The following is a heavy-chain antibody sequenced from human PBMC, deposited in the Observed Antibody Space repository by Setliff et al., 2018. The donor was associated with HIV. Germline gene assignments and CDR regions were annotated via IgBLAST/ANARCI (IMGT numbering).Heavy chain of an antibody. J-gene: IGHJ4*02. D-gene: IGHD2-21*01. CDR3: ARGNRVWDY. CDR2: IYHSGST. Sequence: SETLSLTCAVSGGSISTSHWWNWVRQSPGKGLEWIGNIYHSGSTHYNPSLKSRVTISVDTSKNKFSLKLSSVTAADTAVYFCARGNRVWDYWGQGTLVTVSS. V-gene: IGHV4-4*02. CDR1: GGSISTSHW.